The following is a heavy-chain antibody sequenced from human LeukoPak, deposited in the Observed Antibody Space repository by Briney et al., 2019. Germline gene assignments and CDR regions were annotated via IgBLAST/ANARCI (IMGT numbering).Heavy chain of an antibody. D-gene: IGHD4-17*01. Sequence: SVKVSCKASGGTFSSYAISWVRQAPGQGLEWMGGIIPIFGTANYAQKFQGRVTITADKSTSTAYMELSSLRSEDTAVYYCARLLYGDYVFDPWGQGTLVTVSP. CDR1: GGTFSSYA. J-gene: IGHJ5*02. CDR3: ARLLYGDYVFDP. V-gene: IGHV1-69*06. CDR2: IIPIFGTA.